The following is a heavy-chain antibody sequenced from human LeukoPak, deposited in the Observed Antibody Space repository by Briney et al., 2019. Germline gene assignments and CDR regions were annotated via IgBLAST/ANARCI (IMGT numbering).Heavy chain of an antibody. CDR2: INPSGGST. Sequence: ASVKVSCKASGYTFTSYGISWVRQAPGQGLEWMGIINPSGGSTSYAQKFQGRVTMTRDMSTSTVYMELSSLRSEDTAVYYCARGVGVAGPLDFDYWGQGTLVTVSS. CDR1: GYTFTSYG. CDR3: ARGVGVAGPLDFDY. D-gene: IGHD6-19*01. V-gene: IGHV1-46*01. J-gene: IGHJ4*02.